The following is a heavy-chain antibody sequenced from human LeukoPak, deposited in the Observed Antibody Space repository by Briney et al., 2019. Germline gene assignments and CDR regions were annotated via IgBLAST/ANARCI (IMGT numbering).Heavy chain of an antibody. Sequence: GGSLRLSCAASGFTFSNYAMHWVRQAPGKGLEWVAAIWYDGSNKYFADSVEGRSTLSRDNSKNTLYLQMNSLRAEDTAVYYCARDRGIVGATIWYFDLWGRGTLVTVSS. V-gene: IGHV3-33*01. CDR2: IWYDGSNK. D-gene: IGHD1-26*01. CDR3: ARDRGIVGATIWYFDL. J-gene: IGHJ2*01. CDR1: GFTFSNYA.